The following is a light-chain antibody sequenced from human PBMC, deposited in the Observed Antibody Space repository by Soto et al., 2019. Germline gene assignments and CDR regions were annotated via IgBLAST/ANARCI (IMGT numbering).Light chain of an antibody. CDR1: QSVISTY. V-gene: IGKV3-20*01. CDR3: QQYRDSLGT. CDR2: GAS. Sequence: EIVLTQSPGTLSLCPGERATLSCRASQSVISTYLAWYQQKPGQAPRLLIYGASSRATGIPDRFSGSGSGTDFTLTISRLEPEDFGVYYCQQYRDSLGTFGQGTKVEIK. J-gene: IGKJ1*01.